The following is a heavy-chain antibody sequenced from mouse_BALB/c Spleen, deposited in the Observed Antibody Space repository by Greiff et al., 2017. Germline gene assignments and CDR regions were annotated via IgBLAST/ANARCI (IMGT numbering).Heavy chain of an antibody. CDR1: GFNIKDTY. CDR3: PGGGAMDY. J-gene: IGHJ4*01. Sequence: EVQLQQSGAELVKPGASVKLSCTASGFNIKDTYMHWVKQRPEQGLEWIGRIDPANGNTKYDPKFQGKATITADTSSNTAYLQPSSLTSEDTAVYYCPGGGAMDYWGQGTSVTVSS. V-gene: IGHV14-3*02. CDR2: IDPANGNT.